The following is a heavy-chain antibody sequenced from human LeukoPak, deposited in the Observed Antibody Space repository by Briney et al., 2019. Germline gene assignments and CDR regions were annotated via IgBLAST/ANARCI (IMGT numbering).Heavy chain of an antibody. CDR3: ARGPYYDSSGYEAYDAFDI. CDR2: IYSGGST. Sequence: PGGSLRLSCAAPGFTVSSNYMSWVRQAPGKGLEWVSVIYSGGSTYYADSVKGRFTISRDNSKNTLYPQMNSLRAEDTAVYYCARGPYYDSSGYEAYDAFDIWGQGTMVTVSS. CDR1: GFTVSSNY. D-gene: IGHD3-22*01. V-gene: IGHV3-53*01. J-gene: IGHJ3*02.